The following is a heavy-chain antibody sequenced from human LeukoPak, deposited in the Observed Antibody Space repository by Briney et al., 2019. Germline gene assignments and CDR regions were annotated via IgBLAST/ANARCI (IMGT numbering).Heavy chain of an antibody. Sequence: ASVKVSCKASGYTFTSYYMHWVRQAPGQGLEWMGIINPSGGSTSYAQKFQGSVTMTRDTSASTVYMELSSLRSYDTAVYYCARKPGTTDYFDYWGQGTLVTVSS. D-gene: IGHD1-7*01. V-gene: IGHV1-46*01. CDR3: ARKPGTTDYFDY. CDR1: GYTFTSYY. CDR2: INPSGGST. J-gene: IGHJ4*02.